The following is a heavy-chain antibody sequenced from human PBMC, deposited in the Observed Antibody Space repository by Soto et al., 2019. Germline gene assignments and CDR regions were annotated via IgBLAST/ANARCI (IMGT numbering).Heavy chain of an antibody. CDR2: IYSSGST. Sequence: QVQLQESGPGLVKPSETLSLTCTVSGGSISGYYWSWIRQPAGKGLEWIGRIYSSGSTNDNPSLQSRVSMSVDTSRNHFSLRLNSVTAADTAVYYCARRGGVGGGHDIWGQGTMVTVSS. CDR3: ARRGGVGGGHDI. CDR1: GGSISGYY. J-gene: IGHJ3*02. V-gene: IGHV4-4*07. D-gene: IGHD1-26*01.